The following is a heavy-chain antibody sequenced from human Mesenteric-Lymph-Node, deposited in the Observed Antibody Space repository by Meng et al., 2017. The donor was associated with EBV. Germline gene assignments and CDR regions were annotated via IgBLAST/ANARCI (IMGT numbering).Heavy chain of an antibody. CDR1: GGSISSTNW. Sequence: QVQVQGPGPGLGKLSGTLSLTCTVPGGSISSTNWWSWVRQAPGKGLEWIAEISESGNINYNPSLKSRVTTSVDTPKNQFFLKLNSVTAADTAVYYCAAGGVRGEFDYWGQGTLVTVFS. CDR3: AAGGVRGEFDY. CDR2: ISESGNI. V-gene: IGHV4-4*02. D-gene: IGHD3-10*01. J-gene: IGHJ4*02.